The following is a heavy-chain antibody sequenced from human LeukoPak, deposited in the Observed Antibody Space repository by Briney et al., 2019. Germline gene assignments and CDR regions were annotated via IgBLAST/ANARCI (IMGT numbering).Heavy chain of an antibody. CDR2: ISGSGDST. J-gene: IGHJ4*02. V-gene: IGHV3-23*01. Sequence: GGSLRLSCAASGFTFSTYAMSWVRQAPGKGLAWVSAISGSGDSTYYAGSVKGRFTISRDHSKNTLYLQMNGLRAEDTSVYYCARGLLGNSQRGYFDFWGRGILVTVSS. CDR3: ARGLLGNSQRGYFDF. D-gene: IGHD4-23*01. CDR1: GFTFSTYA.